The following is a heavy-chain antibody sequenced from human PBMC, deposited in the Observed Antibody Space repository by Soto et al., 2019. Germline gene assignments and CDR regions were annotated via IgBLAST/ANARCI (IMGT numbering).Heavy chain of an antibody. V-gene: IGHV1-69*02. Sequence: QVQLVQSGTEVKKPGSSVKVSCKASGHTFNSYSINWVRQAPGQGLEWIGRIIPVLDITNLTHRFQGRVSLTADRSTYTTYMDLSSLRSEDTAVYYCTRGDSWGYYGLDIWGQGTTVTVSS. D-gene: IGHD2-21*01. CDR3: TRGDSWGYYGLDI. CDR2: IIPVLDIT. CDR1: GHTFNSYS. J-gene: IGHJ6*02.